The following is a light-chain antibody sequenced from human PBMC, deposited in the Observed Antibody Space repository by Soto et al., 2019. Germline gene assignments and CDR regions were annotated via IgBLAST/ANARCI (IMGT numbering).Light chain of an antibody. CDR2: WGS. Sequence: DLVMTQSPLSLPVTPGEPASISCRSSQSLRHSNGYNYLDWYLQKQGQSSQLVIYWGSNRATGVPDRFSGSRSGTDFRLKISRVEAEDVGVYYCMPGLQTPLTFGQGTKVESK. V-gene: IGKV2-28*01. J-gene: IGKJ1*01. CDR1: QSLRHSNGYNY. CDR3: MPGLQTPLT.